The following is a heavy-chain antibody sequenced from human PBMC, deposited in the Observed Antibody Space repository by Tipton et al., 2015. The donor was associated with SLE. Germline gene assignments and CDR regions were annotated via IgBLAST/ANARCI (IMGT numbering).Heavy chain of an antibody. D-gene: IGHD5-12*01. J-gene: IGHJ4*02. Sequence: TLSLTCTASGGSINNYYWSWIRQPPGKGLEWIGYIYYSGSTNYNPSLKSRVTISVDTSKNQFSLKLSSVTAADTAVYYCARRHYSGPFDSWGQGTLVTVSS. V-gene: IGHV4-59*01. CDR1: GGSINNYY. CDR2: IYYSGST. CDR3: ARRHYSGPFDS.